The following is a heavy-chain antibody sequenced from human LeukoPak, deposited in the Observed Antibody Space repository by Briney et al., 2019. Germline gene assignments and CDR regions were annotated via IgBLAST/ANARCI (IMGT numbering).Heavy chain of an antibody. CDR1: GGSISSGDYY. CDR3: ARVPVGLQPFDY. Sequence: SETLSLTCPVSGGSISSGDYYWSWIRQPPGKGLEWIGYIYYSGSTYYNPSLKSRVTISVDTSKNQFSLKLSSVTAADTAVYYCARVPVGLQPFDYWGQGTLVTVSS. V-gene: IGHV4-30-4*01. CDR2: IYYSGST. J-gene: IGHJ4*02. D-gene: IGHD5-24*01.